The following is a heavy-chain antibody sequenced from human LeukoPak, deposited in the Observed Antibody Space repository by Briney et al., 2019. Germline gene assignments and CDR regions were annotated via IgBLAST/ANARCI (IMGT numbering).Heavy chain of an antibody. D-gene: IGHD2-2*02. CDR1: GFTFSSYA. V-gene: IGHV3-21*05. CDR2: ISSSSSYT. Sequence: PGGSLRLSCAASGFTFSSYAMSWVRQAPGKGLEWVSYISSSSSYTNYADSVKGRFTISRDNAKNSLYLQMNSLRAEDTAVYYCARGTVVAAAIFDYWGQGTLVTVSS. CDR3: ARGTVVAAAIFDY. J-gene: IGHJ4*02.